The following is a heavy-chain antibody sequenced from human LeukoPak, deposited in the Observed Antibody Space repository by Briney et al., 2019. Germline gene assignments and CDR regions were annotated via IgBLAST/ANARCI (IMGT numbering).Heavy chain of an antibody. J-gene: IGHJ4*02. CDR1: GFIVSSNY. V-gene: IGHV3-53*01. D-gene: IGHD6-19*01. CDR3: ARRSGIAVAGAFDY. CDR2: LYSGGGT. Sequence: GGSLRLSCAASGFIVSSNYVSWVRQAPGKGLEWVSVLYSGGGTYYTDSVKGRSTISRDNSKNTLYLQMNNLRAEDTAVYYCARRSGIAVAGAFDYWGQGTLVTVSS.